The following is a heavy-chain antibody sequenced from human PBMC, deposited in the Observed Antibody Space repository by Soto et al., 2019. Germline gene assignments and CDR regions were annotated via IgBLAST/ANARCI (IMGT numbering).Heavy chain of an antibody. D-gene: IGHD2-8*01. CDR2: MNPNSGNT. Sequence: ASRNVSYQACIWTFPSYYNKWVRQAPGPGLEGMGWMNPNSGNTGYAQKFQGRVTMTRNTSISTAYMELSSLRSEDTAVYYCALLGYCTNGVCYQPYYYGMDVWGQGTTVTVSS. J-gene: IGHJ6*02. CDR3: ALLGYCTNGVCYQPYYYGMDV. V-gene: IGHV1-8*01. CDR1: IWTFPSYY.